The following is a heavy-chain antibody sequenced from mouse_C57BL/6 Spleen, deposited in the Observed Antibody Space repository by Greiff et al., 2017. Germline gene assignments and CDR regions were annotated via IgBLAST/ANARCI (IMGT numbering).Heavy chain of an antibody. V-gene: IGHV5-9-1*02. CDR3: TRDNDGSSLWNYYYY. Sequence: EVHLVESGEGLVKPGGSLKLSCAASGFTFSSYAMSWVRQTPEKRLEWVAYISSGGDYIYSADTVTGRFTISRDNARNTLYLHMSSLKSEDTAMYYCTRDNDGSSLWNYYYYWGQGTTLTCSS. CDR1: GFTFSSYA. CDR2: ISSGGDYI. J-gene: IGHJ2*01. D-gene: IGHD1-1*01.